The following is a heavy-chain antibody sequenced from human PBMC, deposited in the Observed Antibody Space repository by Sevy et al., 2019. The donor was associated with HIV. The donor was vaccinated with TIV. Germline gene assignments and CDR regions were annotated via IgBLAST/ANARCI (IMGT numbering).Heavy chain of an antibody. Sequence: ASVKVSCKASGGTFSSYAISWVRQAPGQGLEWMGGIIPIFGTANYAQKFQGRVTITADESTGTAYMELSSLRSEDTAVYYCARSDIVVVVAATEGGAFDIWGQGTMVTVSS. CDR1: GGTFSSYA. D-gene: IGHD2-15*01. CDR2: IIPIFGTA. V-gene: IGHV1-69*13. J-gene: IGHJ3*02. CDR3: ARSDIVVVVAATEGGAFDI.